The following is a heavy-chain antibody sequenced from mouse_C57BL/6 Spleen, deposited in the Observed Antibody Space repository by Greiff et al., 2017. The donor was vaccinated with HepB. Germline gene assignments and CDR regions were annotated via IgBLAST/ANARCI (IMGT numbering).Heavy chain of an antibody. V-gene: IGHV5-17*01. CDR2: ISSGSSTI. Sequence: EVQWVESGGGLVKPGGSLKLSCAASGFTFSDYGMHWVRQAPEKGLEWVAYISSGSSTIYYADTVKGRFTISRDNAKNTLFLQMTSLRSEDTAMYYCAKYDYDGFAYWGQGTLVTVSA. CDR3: AKYDYDGFAY. J-gene: IGHJ3*01. CDR1: GFTFSDYG. D-gene: IGHD2-4*01.